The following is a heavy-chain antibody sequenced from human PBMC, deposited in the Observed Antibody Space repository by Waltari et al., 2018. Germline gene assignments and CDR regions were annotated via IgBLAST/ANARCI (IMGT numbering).Heavy chain of an antibody. Sequence: QVQLQQWGEGLLKPSETLSLTCAVYGGSFSGYYWSWIRQPPGKGLEWIGEINHSASTHSNPALKRRVTISVDTSKNQFSLKLSSVTAADTAVYYCASLALYSSCLYGMDVWGQGTTVTVSS. D-gene: IGHD6-19*01. V-gene: IGHV4-34*01. CDR1: GGSFSGYY. CDR3: ASLALYSSCLYGMDV. CDR2: INHSAST. J-gene: IGHJ6*02.